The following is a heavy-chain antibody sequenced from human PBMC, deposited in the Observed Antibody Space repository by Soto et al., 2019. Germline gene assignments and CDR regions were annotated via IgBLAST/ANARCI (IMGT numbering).Heavy chain of an antibody. V-gene: IGHV3-23*01. D-gene: IGHD3-22*01. J-gene: IGHJ4*02. CDR3: AKDLMIVGLPGY. CDR1: GFTFSSYA. CDR2: ISGSGGST. Sequence: GGSLRLSCAASGFTFSSYAMSWVRQAPGKGLEWVSAISGSGGSTYYADSVKGRFTISRYNSKNTLYLQMNSLRAEDTAVYYCAKDLMIVGLPGYWGQGTLVTVSS.